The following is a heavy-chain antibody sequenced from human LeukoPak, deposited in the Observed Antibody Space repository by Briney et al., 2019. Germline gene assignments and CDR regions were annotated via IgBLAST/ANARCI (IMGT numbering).Heavy chain of an antibody. D-gene: IGHD3-10*01. Sequence: ASVKVSCKASGYTFTSYAMNWVRQAPGQGLEWMGWINTNTGNPTYAQGFTGRFVFSLDTSVSTAYLQISSLKAEDTAVYYCARAYGMVGYYGSGSYYNGPHNYYYMDVWGKGTTVIVSS. CDR2: INTNTGNP. CDR1: GYTFTSYA. CDR3: ARAYGMVGYYGSGSYYNGPHNYYYMDV. J-gene: IGHJ6*03. V-gene: IGHV7-4-1*02.